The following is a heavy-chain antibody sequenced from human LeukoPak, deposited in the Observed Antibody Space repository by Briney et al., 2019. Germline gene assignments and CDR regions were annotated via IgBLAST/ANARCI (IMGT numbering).Heavy chain of an antibody. CDR1: GGSISSSSYY. V-gene: IGHV4-61*01. CDR3: ARGVITVPYYYYYYMDV. Sequence: SETLSLTCTVSGGSISSSSYYWSWIRQPPGKGLEWIGYIYYSGSTNYNPSLKSRVTISVDTSKNQFSLKLSSVTAADTAVYYCARGVITVPYYYYYYMDVWGKGTTVTISS. CDR2: IYYSGST. D-gene: IGHD3-22*01. J-gene: IGHJ6*03.